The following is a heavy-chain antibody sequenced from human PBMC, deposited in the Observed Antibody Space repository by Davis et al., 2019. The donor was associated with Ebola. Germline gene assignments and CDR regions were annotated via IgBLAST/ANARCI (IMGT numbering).Heavy chain of an antibody. Sequence: GGSLRLSCAASGFTFSSYSMNWVRQAPGKGLEWVSSISSSSSYIYYADSVKGRFTISRDNAKNSLYLQMNRLRAEDTAVYYCASNHVAVAGNFDYWGQGTLVTVSS. J-gene: IGHJ4*02. V-gene: IGHV3-21*01. CDR2: ISSSSSYI. D-gene: IGHD6-19*01. CDR1: GFTFSSYS. CDR3: ASNHVAVAGNFDY.